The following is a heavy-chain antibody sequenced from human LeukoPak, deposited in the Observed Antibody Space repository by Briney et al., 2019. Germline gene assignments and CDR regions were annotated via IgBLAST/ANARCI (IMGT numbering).Heavy chain of an antibody. Sequence: PTGGSLRLSCAASGFTFSNYWMSWVRQAPGKGLEWVANIKEDGSEKHFVDSVKGRFTTSRDNAKDSLYLQMNSLRAEDTAVYYCATERDSSWTFDSWGQGTLVTVSS. CDR2: IKEDGSEK. V-gene: IGHV3-7*03. CDR3: ATERDSSWTFDS. CDR1: GFTFSNYW. J-gene: IGHJ4*02. D-gene: IGHD6-13*01.